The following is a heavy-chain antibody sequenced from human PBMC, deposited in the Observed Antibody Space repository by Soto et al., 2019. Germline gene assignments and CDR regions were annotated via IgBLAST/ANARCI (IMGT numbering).Heavy chain of an antibody. D-gene: IGHD2-2*01. V-gene: IGHV3-21*01. CDR1: GFNFSRSS. CDR2: ISTSSNLI. Sequence: GCLVLSCSASGFNFSRSSMNWVRQAPGKGLEWVASISTSSNLIYYEDSVKGRFTVSRDNTKNSMYLQMISLRAEDTAIYYCARGMKTAVFYGMDVWGQGTKVTVSS. CDR3: ARGMKTAVFYGMDV. J-gene: IGHJ6*02.